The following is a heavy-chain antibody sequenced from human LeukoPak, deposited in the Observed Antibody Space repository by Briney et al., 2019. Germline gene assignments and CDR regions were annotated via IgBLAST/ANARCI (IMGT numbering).Heavy chain of an antibody. CDR1: GFTLSRYW. CDR2: INSDGSNT. J-gene: IGHJ3*02. D-gene: IGHD2-21*01. V-gene: IGHV3-74*01. CDR3: VFFQAEDGIRDDAFDI. Sequence: GGTLRLSCAASGFTLSRYWMHWVRRAPGKGLMWLSRINSDGSNTRYADFVNARFTISRDNAKNALYLQMDSLRAEDTAVYYCVFFQAEDGIRDDAFDIWGQGTMVTVSS.